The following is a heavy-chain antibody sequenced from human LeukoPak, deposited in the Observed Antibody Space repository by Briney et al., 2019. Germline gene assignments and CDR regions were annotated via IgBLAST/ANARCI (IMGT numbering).Heavy chain of an antibody. CDR3: ARAGVVSNPNSYWYFDL. J-gene: IGHJ2*01. D-gene: IGHD3-3*01. Sequence: GGSLRLSCAASGFTVSSSFMSWVRQAPGKGLEWVPVAYRGGGADHADSVKGRFTIPRDNSNNTLYLQMNSLRAEDTAVYYCARAGVVSNPNSYWYFDLWGRGTLVTVSS. CDR1: GFTVSSSF. CDR2: AYRGGGA. V-gene: IGHV3-53*01.